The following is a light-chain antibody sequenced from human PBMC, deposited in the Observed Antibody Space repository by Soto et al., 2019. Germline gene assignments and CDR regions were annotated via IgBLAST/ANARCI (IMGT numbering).Light chain of an antibody. V-gene: IGLV2-8*01. J-gene: IGLJ1*01. CDR1: SSDIGAYDL. Sequence: QSALTQPASVSGSPGQSITISCSGTSSDIGAYDLVSWYQQHPGRAPKLIIYEVSKRPSGVPDRFSGSKSGDTASLTVSGLQAEDEADYYCGSYAGSNNFYVFGTGTKLTVL. CDR3: GSYAGSNNFYV. CDR2: EVS.